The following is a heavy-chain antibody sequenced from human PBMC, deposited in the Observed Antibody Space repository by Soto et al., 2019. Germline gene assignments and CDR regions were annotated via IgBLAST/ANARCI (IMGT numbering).Heavy chain of an antibody. CDR2: ISGSGGSA. V-gene: IGHV3-23*01. D-gene: IGHD3-22*01. CDR3: AKDRITMIVVATIDAFDI. J-gene: IGHJ3*02. CDR1: GFTFSSYA. Sequence: GGSLRLSCAASGFTFSSYAMSWVRQAPGKGLEWVSAISGSGGSAYYADSVKGRFTISRDSSKNTLYLQMNSLRAEDTAVYYCAKDRITMIVVATIDAFDIWGQGTMVTVSS.